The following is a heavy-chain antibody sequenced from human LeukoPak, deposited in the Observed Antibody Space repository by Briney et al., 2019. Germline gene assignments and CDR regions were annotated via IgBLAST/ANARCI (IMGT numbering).Heavy chain of an antibody. CDR3: VRGVETTLSLDL. D-gene: IGHD1-1*01. J-gene: IGHJ5*02. CDR2: ISHTGASE. V-gene: IGHV3-11*01. CDR1: GFSISDYY. Sequence: GGSLRLSCEASGFSISDYYMSWIRQAPGKGLEWVAYISHTGASEFHADPAEGRFAISRDNAQNSVYLQMNSLRVEDTAVYFCVRGVETTLSLDLWGQGSLVTVSS.